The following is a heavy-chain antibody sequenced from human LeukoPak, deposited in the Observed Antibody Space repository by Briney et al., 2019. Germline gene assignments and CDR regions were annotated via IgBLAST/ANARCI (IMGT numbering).Heavy chain of an antibody. Sequence: TGGSLRLSCAASGFTFSSYGMHWVRQAPGKGLEWVAVISYDGSNKYYADSVKGRFTISRDNAKNSLYLQMNSLRAEDTAVYYCARDLTFGSHRYYFDYWGQGTLVTVSS. V-gene: IGHV3-30*03. CDR2: ISYDGSNK. J-gene: IGHJ4*02. CDR1: GFTFSSYG. CDR3: ARDLTFGSHRYYFDY. D-gene: IGHD3-16*01.